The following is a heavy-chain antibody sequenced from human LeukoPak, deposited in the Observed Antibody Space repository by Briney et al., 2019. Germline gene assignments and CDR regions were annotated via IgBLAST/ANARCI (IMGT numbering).Heavy chain of an antibody. V-gene: IGHV5-51*01. Sequence: GESLKISCKGPGYSFDMYWTGWVRQMPGKGLEWMGIIYPGDFQTAYSPSFQGQVTISADKSISTAYLQWRSLKASDTAIYYCGRIRGYDFWSRGAFDIWGQGTMVTVSS. CDR1: GYSFDMYW. J-gene: IGHJ3*02. D-gene: IGHD3-3*01. CDR2: IYPGDFQT. CDR3: GRIRGYDFWSRGAFDI.